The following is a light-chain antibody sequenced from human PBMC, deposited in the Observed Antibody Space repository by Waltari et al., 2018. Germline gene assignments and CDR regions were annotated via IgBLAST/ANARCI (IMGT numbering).Light chain of an antibody. J-gene: IGLJ2*01. CDR1: ALPKQY. CDR2: GDS. Sequence: YALTQPPSVSVSPGQTARTTCSGDALPKQYAYWYQQQPGQAPVLVIYGDSQRPSGIPERFSGSTSGTTVTLTISGVQAEDEADYYCQTTDISGAVFGGGTKLTVL. V-gene: IGLV3-25*03. CDR3: QTTDISGAV.